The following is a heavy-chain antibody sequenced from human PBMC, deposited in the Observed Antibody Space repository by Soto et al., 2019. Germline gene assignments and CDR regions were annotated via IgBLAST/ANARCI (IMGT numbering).Heavy chain of an antibody. Sequence: GGSLRLSCAASGFTFSSYAMHWVRQAPGKGLEWVAVISYDGSNKYYADSVKGRFTISRDNSKNTLYLQMNSLRAEDTAVYYCARHFKAVADPDYWGQGTLVTVSS. CDR3: ARHFKAVADPDY. CDR1: GFTFSSYA. CDR2: ISYDGSNK. J-gene: IGHJ4*02. V-gene: IGHV3-30-3*01. D-gene: IGHD6-19*01.